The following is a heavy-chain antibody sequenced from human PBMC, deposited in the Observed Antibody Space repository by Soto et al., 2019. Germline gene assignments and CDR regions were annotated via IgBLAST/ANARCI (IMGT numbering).Heavy chain of an antibody. D-gene: IGHD6-19*01. CDR2: ISYDGSNK. J-gene: IGHJ4*02. CDR3: ARDKSPYSSGWHNRHFDY. V-gene: IGHV3-30-3*01. Sequence: QVQLVESGGGVVQPGRSLRLSCAASGFTFSTYAMHWVRQAPGKGLEWVAVISYDGSNKYYADSVKGRFTISRANSKNPLYLQMHSIRTEDTAVYYCARDKSPYSSGWHNRHFDYWGQGTLVTVSS. CDR1: GFTFSTYA.